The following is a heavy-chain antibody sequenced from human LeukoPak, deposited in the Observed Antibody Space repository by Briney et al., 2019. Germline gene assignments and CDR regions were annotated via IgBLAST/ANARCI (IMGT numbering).Heavy chain of an antibody. CDR2: INSDGSST. V-gene: IGHV3-74*01. CDR3: GGGYYIDS. J-gene: IGHJ4*02. D-gene: IGHD5-24*01. CDR1: GFTFSRYW. Sequence: GGSLRLSCAASGFTFSRYWMHWVRQAPGKGLVWVSRINSDGSSTNYADSVKGRFTISRDNTKNTLYLQMNSLRAEDTAVYYCGGGYYIDSWGQGTLVTVSS.